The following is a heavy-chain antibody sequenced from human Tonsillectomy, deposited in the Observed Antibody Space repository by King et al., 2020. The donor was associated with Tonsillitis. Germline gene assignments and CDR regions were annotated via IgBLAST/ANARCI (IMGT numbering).Heavy chain of an antibody. CDR1: GFTFSGAA. CDR2: IRRKANSYAK. J-gene: IGHJ6*02. Sequence: DVQLVESGGGLVQPGGSLTLSCAASGFTFSGAAMHWVRQASGKGLEWVGLIRRKANSYAKVYAASVNGRFTGSSDDLKKTAYLQVKSLKTEDTAVYYCTRGGDYDSGYYYGMDVWGQGTTVTVSS. D-gene: IGHD4-17*01. CDR3: TRGGDYDSGYYYGMDV. V-gene: IGHV3-73*02.